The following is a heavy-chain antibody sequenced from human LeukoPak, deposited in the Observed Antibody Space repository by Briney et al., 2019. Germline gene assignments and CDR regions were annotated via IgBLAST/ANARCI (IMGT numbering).Heavy chain of an antibody. V-gene: IGHV3-64D*06. CDR2: ISSNGGST. CDR3: VKGGSAAGTFTFDY. CDR1: GFTFSSYA. J-gene: IGHJ4*02. D-gene: IGHD6-13*01. Sequence: GGSLRLSCSASGFTFSSYAMHWVRQAPGKGLEYVSAISSNGGSTYYADSVKGRLTISRDNSKNTLYLQMSSLRAEDTAVYYCVKGGSAAGTFTFDYWGQGTLVTVSS.